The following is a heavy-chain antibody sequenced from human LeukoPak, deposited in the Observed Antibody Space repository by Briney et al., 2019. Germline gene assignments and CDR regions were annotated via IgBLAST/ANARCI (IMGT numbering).Heavy chain of an antibody. V-gene: IGHV3-30*02. CDR1: GFTFSSYG. CDR3: AARDLYCSGGSCSTAEYFQH. CDR2: IRYDGSNK. J-gene: IGHJ1*01. D-gene: IGHD2-15*01. Sequence: GGSLRLSCAASGFTFSSYGMHWVRQAPGKGLEWVAFIRYDGSNKYYADSVKGRFTISRDNSKNTLYLQMNSLRAEDTAVYYCAARDLYCSGGSCSTAEYFQHWGQGTLVTVSS.